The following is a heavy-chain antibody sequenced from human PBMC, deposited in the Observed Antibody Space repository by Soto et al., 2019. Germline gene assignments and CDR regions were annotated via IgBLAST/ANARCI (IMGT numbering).Heavy chain of an antibody. J-gene: IGHJ6*02. CDR3: ARMGDVPYYYYGMDV. Sequence: QVQLVQSGAEVKKPGASVKVSCKACGYTFTRSGISWVRQAPGQGLEWMGWINGYNGNTNYAQKFQGRITMTTDTPTSTAYMELRSLRSDDTAVYYCARMGDVPYYYYGMDVWGQGTTVIVSS. CDR2: INGYNGNT. CDR1: GYTFTRSG. D-gene: IGHD3-16*01. V-gene: IGHV1-18*01.